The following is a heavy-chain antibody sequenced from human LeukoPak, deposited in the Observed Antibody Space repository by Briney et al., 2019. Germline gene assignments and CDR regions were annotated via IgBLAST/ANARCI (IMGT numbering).Heavy chain of an antibody. Sequence: GGSLRLSCAASGFTFSSYWMHWVRQAPGKGLVWVSRINSDGSSTSYADSVKGRFTISRDNAKNTLYLQMNSLRAEDTAVYYCARETYDSKDFDYWGQGTLVTVSS. J-gene: IGHJ4*02. CDR2: INSDGSST. V-gene: IGHV3-74*01. CDR1: GFTFSSYW. CDR3: ARETYDSKDFDY. D-gene: IGHD3-22*01.